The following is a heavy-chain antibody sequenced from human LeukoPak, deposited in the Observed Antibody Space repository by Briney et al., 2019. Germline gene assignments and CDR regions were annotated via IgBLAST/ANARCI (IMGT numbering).Heavy chain of an antibody. D-gene: IGHD5-24*01. Sequence: ASVKVSCKASGYTFTGYYMHWVRQAPGQGLEWMGWINPNSGGTNYAQKFQGRVTMTRDTSISTAYMELSRLRSDDTAVYYCARGSPLMATITIGETSGDYWGQGTLVTVSS. V-gene: IGHV1-2*02. J-gene: IGHJ4*02. CDR2: INPNSGGT. CDR1: GYTFTGYY. CDR3: ARGSPLMATITIGETSGDY.